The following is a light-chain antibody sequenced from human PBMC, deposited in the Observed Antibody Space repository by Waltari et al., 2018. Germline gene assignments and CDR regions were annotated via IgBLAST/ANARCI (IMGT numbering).Light chain of an antibody. CDR1: SGDIGAYNS. J-gene: IGLJ2*01. V-gene: IGLV2-8*01. CDR2: EVT. Sequence: QSALTQPPSASGSPGQSVTIPCNGTSGDIGAYNSVSWYQQHPGRAPKLMIYEVTKRPSGVPDRFSGSRSGNTASLTVSGLQTEDEADYFCSSYADSNVLFGGGTKLTVL. CDR3: SSYADSNVL.